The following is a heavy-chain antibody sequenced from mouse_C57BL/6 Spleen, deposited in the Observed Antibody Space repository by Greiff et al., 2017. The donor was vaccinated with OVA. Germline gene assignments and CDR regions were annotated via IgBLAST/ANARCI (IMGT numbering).Heavy chain of an antibody. J-gene: IGHJ2*01. CDR1: GFTFTDYY. CDR3: ARYSDGYSYYFDY. V-gene: IGHV7-3*01. D-gene: IGHD2-3*01. CDR2: IRNKANGYTT. Sequence: DVMLVESGGGLVQPGGSLSLSCAASGFTFTDYYMSWVRQPPGKALEWLGFIRNKANGYTTEYSASVKGRFTISRDNSQSILYLQMNALRAEDSATYYCARYSDGYSYYFDYWGQGTTLTVSS.